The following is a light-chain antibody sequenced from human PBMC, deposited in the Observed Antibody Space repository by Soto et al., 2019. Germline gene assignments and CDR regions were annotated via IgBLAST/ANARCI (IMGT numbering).Light chain of an antibody. V-gene: IGLV2-14*03. Sequence: SVLTQPASVSGSPGQSVTISCTGSSSDVGFYNYVSWYQHHPGRAPQLIIFDVTKRPSGTSSRFSGAKSGDTASLTISGLQAEDEADYYCCSYTSTTTLYVFGTGTKVTVL. CDR3: CSYTSTTTLYV. J-gene: IGLJ1*01. CDR2: DVT. CDR1: SSDVGFYNY.